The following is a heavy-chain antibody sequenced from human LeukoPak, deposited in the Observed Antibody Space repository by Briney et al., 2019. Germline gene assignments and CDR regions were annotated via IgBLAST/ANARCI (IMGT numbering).Heavy chain of an antibody. Sequence: GGSLRLSCAGSGFTFSSSALSWVRQAPGRGLEWVSFIRSKTYSGATDYAASVRGRFVISRDDSESIAYLQMNSLKTEDTGVYYCTRNPHPFCSGVHCPSDSWGQGTLVTVSP. D-gene: IGHD2-15*01. CDR2: IRSKTYSGAT. V-gene: IGHV3-49*04. J-gene: IGHJ4*02. CDR1: GFTFSSSA. CDR3: TRNPHPFCSGVHCPSDS.